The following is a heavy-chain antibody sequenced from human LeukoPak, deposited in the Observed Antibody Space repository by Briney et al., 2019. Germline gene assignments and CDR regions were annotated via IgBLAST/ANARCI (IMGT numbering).Heavy chain of an antibody. D-gene: IGHD3-9*01. CDR1: GYTFTGYY. J-gene: IGHJ4*02. V-gene: IGHV1-2*02. Sequence: GASVKVSCKASGYTFTGYYMHWVRQAPGQGLEWMGWINPNSGGTDYAQKFQGRVTMTRDTSISTAYMELSRLRSDDTAVYYCARDLFPYYDILTGYYPGDYWGQGTLVTVSS. CDR3: ARDLFPYYDILTGYYPGDY. CDR2: INPNSGGT.